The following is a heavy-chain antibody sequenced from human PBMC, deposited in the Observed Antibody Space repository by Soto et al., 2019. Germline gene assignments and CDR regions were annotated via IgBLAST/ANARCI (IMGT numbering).Heavy chain of an antibody. CDR3: AKLLERRTYYYYYGMDV. V-gene: IGHV3-23*01. D-gene: IGHD1-1*01. J-gene: IGHJ6*02. Sequence: GGSLRLSCAASGFTFSSYAMSWVRQAPGKGLEWVSAISGSGGSTYYADSVKGRFTISRDNSKNTLYLQMNSLRAEDTAVYYCAKLLERRTYYYYYGMDVWGPGTTVTVSS. CDR2: ISGSGGST. CDR1: GFTFSSYA.